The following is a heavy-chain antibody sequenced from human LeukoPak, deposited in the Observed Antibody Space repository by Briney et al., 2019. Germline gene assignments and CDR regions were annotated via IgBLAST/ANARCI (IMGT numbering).Heavy chain of an antibody. J-gene: IGHJ4*02. Sequence: PGDSLILSCAASGFTVSSNYMSWVRQAPGKGLEWVSVIYSGGSTYYADSVKGRFTISRDNSKNTLYLQMNSLRVEDTAVYYCARRGHDSSSPGTFDYWGQGTLVTVSS. CDR3: ARRGHDSSSPGTFDY. V-gene: IGHV3-53*01. D-gene: IGHD6-6*01. CDR1: GFTVSSNY. CDR2: IYSGGST.